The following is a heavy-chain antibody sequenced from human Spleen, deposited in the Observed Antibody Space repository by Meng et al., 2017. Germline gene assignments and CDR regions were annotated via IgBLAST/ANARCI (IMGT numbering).Heavy chain of an antibody. CDR1: GFSFSSYA. CDR3: AREYSSFGGLFYYYYGMDV. D-gene: IGHD6-6*01. V-gene: IGHV3-23*01. CDR2: ISGSGADP. J-gene: IGHJ6*02. Sequence: GESLKISCAASGFSFSSYAMSWVRQAPGKGLQWVSAISGSGADPYYADSVKGRFTISRDNSKNTLYLQMNSLRAEDTAVYYCAREYSSFGGLFYYYYGMDVWGQGTTVTVSS.